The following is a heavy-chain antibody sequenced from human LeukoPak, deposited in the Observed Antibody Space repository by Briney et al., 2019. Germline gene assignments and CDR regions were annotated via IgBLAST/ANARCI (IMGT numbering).Heavy chain of an antibody. D-gene: IGHD3-10*01. CDR2: ISSSSSYI. CDR3: ARDRDGWPNYYGPIDP. V-gene: IGHV3-21*01. J-gene: IGHJ5*02. Sequence: PGGSLRLSCAASGFTFSSYAMSWVRQAPGKGLEWVSSISSSSSYIYYADSVKGRFTISRDNAKNSLYLQMNSLRAEDTAVYYCARDRDGWPNYYGPIDPWGQGTLVTVSS. CDR1: GFTFSSYA.